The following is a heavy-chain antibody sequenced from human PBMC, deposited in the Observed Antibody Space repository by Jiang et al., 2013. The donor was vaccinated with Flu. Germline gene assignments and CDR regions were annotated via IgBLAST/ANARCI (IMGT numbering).Heavy chain of an antibody. CDR3: AKDWGDYGWLDDAFDI. CDR2: ISYDGSNK. J-gene: IGHJ3*02. CDR1: GFTFSSYG. D-gene: IGHD4-17*01. Sequence: QLVESGGGVVQPGRSLRLSCAASGFTFSSYGMHWVRQAPGKGLEWVAVISYDGSNKYYADSVKGRFTISRDNSKNTLYLQMNSLRAEDTAVYYCAKDWGDYGWLDDAFDIWGQGTMVTVSS. V-gene: IGHV3-30*18.